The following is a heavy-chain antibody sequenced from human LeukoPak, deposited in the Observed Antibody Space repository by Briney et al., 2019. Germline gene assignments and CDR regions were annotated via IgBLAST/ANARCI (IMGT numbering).Heavy chain of an antibody. CDR2: IYTSGST. CDR3: ARGGYCSGGSCHEYYFDY. Sequence: SSETLSLTCAVSSDSISSYYWNWIRQPAGKGLEWIGRIYTSGSTNYNPSLKSRVTISVDTSKNQFSLKLSSVTAADTAVYYCARGGYCSGGSCHEYYFDYWGQGTLVTVSS. J-gene: IGHJ4*02. V-gene: IGHV4-4*07. CDR1: SDSISSYY. D-gene: IGHD2-15*01.